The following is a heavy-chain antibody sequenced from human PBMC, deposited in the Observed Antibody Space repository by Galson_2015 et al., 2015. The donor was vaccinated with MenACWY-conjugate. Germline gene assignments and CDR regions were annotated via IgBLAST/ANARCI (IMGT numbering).Heavy chain of an antibody. CDR2: FNPATSET. Sequence: QSGAEVKKPGESLKISCTGSGYSFTNYWIGWVRQMPGKGLEWMGLFNPATSETRYSPSFQGQVTISADESISTAYLQWTSLKASDTAMYYCARHPPGGRGLDVWGRGTTVTVSS. J-gene: IGHJ6*02. CDR1: GYSFTNYW. D-gene: IGHD1-26*01. CDR3: ARHPPGGRGLDV. V-gene: IGHV5-51*01.